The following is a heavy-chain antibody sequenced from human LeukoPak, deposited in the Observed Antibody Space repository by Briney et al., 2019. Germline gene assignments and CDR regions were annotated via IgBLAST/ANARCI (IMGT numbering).Heavy chain of an antibody. CDR3: AKCTVWPLDFDY. CDR1: GFTFSSYA. J-gene: IGHJ4*02. D-gene: IGHD2-8*01. Sequence: GGSLRLSCAASGFTFSSYAMSWVRQAPGKGLEWVSAISGSGGSTYYADSVKGRLTISRDNSKNTLYLQMNSLRAEDTAVYYCAKCTVWPLDFDYWGQGTLVTVSS. CDR2: ISGSGGST. V-gene: IGHV3-23*01.